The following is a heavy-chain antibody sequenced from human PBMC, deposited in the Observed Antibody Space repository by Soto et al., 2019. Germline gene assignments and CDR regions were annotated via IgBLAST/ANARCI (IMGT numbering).Heavy chain of an antibody. Sequence: QLQLQESGPGLVKPSETLSLTCTVSGGSISSSTYYWGWVRQPPGKGLEWLANIFHSGRTYYNPSLKSRSTISVDTSKNQFSLKVNSVTAADTAVYYCARILKAEAGQFDYWGRGTLVTVSS. CDR3: ARILKAEAGQFDY. CDR2: IFHSGRT. CDR1: GGSISSSTYY. J-gene: IGHJ4*02. D-gene: IGHD6-19*01. V-gene: IGHV4-39*01.